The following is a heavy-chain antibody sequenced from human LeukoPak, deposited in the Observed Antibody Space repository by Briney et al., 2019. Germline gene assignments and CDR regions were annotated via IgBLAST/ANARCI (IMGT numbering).Heavy chain of an antibody. CDR3: ARGLKYYDRSGRLGY. CDR2: INHTGST. V-gene: IGHV4-34*01. CDR1: GGSFSGYY. Sequence: SETQSLTCAVYGGSFSGYYWSWIRQPPGKGLEWIGEINHTGSTNYNPSLKSRVTISVDTSKNQFPLKLSSVTAADTAVYYCARGLKYYDRSGRLGYWGQGTLVTVSS. J-gene: IGHJ4*02. D-gene: IGHD3-22*01.